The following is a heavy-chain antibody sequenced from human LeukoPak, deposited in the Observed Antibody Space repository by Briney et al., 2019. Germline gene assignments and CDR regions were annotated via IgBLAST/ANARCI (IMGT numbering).Heavy chain of an antibody. D-gene: IGHD5-18*01. CDR3: ARRLHTAMVFYYYYYYMDV. J-gene: IGHJ6*03. V-gene: IGHV4-34*01. CDR1: GGSFSGYY. Sequence: PSETLSLTCAVYGGSFSGYYWSWIRQPAGKGLEWIGEINHSGSTNYNPSLKSRVTISVDTSKNQFSLKLSSVTAADTAVYYCARRLHTAMVFYYYYYYMDVWGKGTTVTVSS. CDR2: INHSGST.